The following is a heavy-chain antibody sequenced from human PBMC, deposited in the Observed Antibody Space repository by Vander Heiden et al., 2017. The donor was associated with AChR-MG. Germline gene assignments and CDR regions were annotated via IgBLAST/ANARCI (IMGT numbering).Heavy chain of an antibody. Sequence: QVQLQQWGAGLLKPSETLSLTCAVHGGSFSGYYWSWIRQPPGKGLEWIGEINHSGSTNYNPSLKSRVTISVDTSKNQFSLKPSSVTAADTAVYYCARGSRRGAFDIWGQGTMVTVSS. CDR2: INHSGST. V-gene: IGHV4-34*01. CDR1: GGSFSGYY. J-gene: IGHJ3*02. CDR3: ARGSRRGAFDI.